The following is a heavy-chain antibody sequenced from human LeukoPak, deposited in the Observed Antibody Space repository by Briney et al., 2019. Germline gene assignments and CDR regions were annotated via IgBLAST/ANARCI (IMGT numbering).Heavy chain of an antibody. CDR3: ARVGRYYDSSGYYSFLDY. CDR2: INPNSGGT. Sequence: ASVKISCKASGYTFTGYYMHWVRQAPGQGLEWMGWINPNSGGTNYAQKFQGRVTMTRDTSISTAYMELSRLRSDDTAVYYCARVGRYYDSSGYYSFLDYWGQGTLVTVSS. J-gene: IGHJ4*02. CDR1: GYTFTGYY. V-gene: IGHV1-2*02. D-gene: IGHD3-22*01.